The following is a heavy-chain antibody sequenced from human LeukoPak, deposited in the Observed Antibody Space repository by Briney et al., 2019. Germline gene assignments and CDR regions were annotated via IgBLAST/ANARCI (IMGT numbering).Heavy chain of an antibody. Sequence: LSLTCTVSGGSISSYYWSWIRQPPGKGLEWVSYISSSGSTIYYADSVKGRFTISRDNAKNSLYLQMNSLRAEDTAVYYCARVISPYNWFDPWGQGTLVTVSS. CDR2: ISSSGSTI. V-gene: IGHV3-11*01. CDR3: ARVISPYNWFDP. J-gene: IGHJ5*02. CDR1: GGSISSYY.